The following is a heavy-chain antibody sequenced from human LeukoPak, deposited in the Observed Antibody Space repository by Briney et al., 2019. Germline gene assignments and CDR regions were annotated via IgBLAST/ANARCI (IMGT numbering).Heavy chain of an antibody. D-gene: IGHD4/OR15-4a*01. CDR3: AKVNSHDYVIN. V-gene: IGHV3-23*01. CDR2: ISGSGGST. Sequence: PGGSLRLSCAASGFTFSNYVMNWVRQAPGKGLEWVSAISGSGGSTYYADSVKGRFTISRDNSKNTLYLQMNSLRAEDTAVYYCAKVNSHDYVINWGQGTLVTVSS. J-gene: IGHJ4*02. CDR1: GFTFSNYV.